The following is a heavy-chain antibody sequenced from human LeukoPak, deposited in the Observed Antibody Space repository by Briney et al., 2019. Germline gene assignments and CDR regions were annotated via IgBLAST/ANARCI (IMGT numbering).Heavy chain of an antibody. V-gene: IGHV3-30*02. CDR3: AKDLEMATKSDNWFDP. CDR1: GFTFSSYG. Sequence: GSSLRLSCAASGFTFSSYGMHSVRQGPGKGLEWVAFIRYDGSNKYYAESVKGRFTISRDNSKNTLCLQMNSLRAEDTAVYYCAKDLEMATKSDNWFDPWGQGTLVTVSS. J-gene: IGHJ5*02. D-gene: IGHD5-24*01. CDR2: IRYDGSNK.